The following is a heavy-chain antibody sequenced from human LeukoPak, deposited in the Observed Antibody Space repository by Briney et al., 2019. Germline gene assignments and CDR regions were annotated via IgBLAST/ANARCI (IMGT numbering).Heavy chain of an antibody. V-gene: IGHV4-61*08. J-gene: IGHJ5*02. CDR3: ARKTALSGDYDWFDP. Sequence: SQTLSLTCTVSGGSISSGGYYWSWIRQPPGKGLEWIGHIYYSGSTNYNPSLKSRVAISVDTSKNQFSLKLSSVTAADTAVYYCARKTALSGDYDWFDPWGQGTLVTVSS. CDR2: IYYSGST. CDR1: GGSISSGGYY. D-gene: IGHD4-17*01.